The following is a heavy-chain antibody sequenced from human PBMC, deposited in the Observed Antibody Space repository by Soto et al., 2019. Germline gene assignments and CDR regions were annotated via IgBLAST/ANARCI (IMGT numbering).Heavy chain of an antibody. CDR3: AKDIDV. D-gene: IGHD2-15*01. V-gene: IGHV3-48*01. CDR1: GFTFSHYS. Sequence: EVQLVESGGGLVQPGGSLILSCAASGFTFSHYSLNWFRQAPGKGLEWVSYMSSSSSTIYYADSVQGRFTNSRDNAKNSLFLQMNSLRAEATAVYYCAKDIDVGGQGTLVTVSS. CDR2: MSSSSSTI. J-gene: IGHJ4*02.